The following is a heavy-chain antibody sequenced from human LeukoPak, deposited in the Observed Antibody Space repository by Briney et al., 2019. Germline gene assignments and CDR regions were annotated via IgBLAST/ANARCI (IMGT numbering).Heavy chain of an antibody. D-gene: IGHD3-10*01. CDR1: GFTFSSYG. J-gene: IGHJ6*04. CDR2: IWYDGSSK. Sequence: GRALRLSCAASGFTFSSYGMHWVRQAPGKGLEGVAVIWYDGSSKYYADSVKGRFTISRDNSKNTMYLQMNSLRAKDTAVYYCARSGSGSYYYYYYYGMDVWGKGTTVTVSS. CDR3: ARSGSGSYYYYYYYGMDV. V-gene: IGHV3-33*01.